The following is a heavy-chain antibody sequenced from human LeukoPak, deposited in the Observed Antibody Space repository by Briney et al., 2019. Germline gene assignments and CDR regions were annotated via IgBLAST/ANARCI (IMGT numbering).Heavy chain of an antibody. V-gene: IGHV4-34*01. D-gene: IGHD2/OR15-2a*01. CDR1: GGSFSSYF. CDR2: INSEGST. CDR3: ARFSRITRGGWGDAFDI. J-gene: IGHJ3*02. Sequence: PSETLSLTCTVYGGSFSSYFWGWIRQSPGKGLEWIGEINSEGSTNYNPSLMSRVTISMDSSRNQFSVTMASMTAADTAVYYCARFSRITRGGWGDAFDIWDQGSVVTVSS.